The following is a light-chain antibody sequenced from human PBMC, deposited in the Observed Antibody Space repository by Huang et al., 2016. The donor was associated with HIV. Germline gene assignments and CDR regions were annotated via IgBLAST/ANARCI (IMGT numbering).Light chain of an antibody. Sequence: EIVLTQSPGTLSLSPGESATLSCRASQSVSTSYLAWYQQKPGQAPRLLIYGASSRATGIRDRFSGSGSGTDFTLTSSRLEPEDLAVYDCQQYSSSRWTFGRGTKVEIK. CDR1: QSVSTSY. V-gene: IGKV3-20*01. CDR3: QQYSSSRWT. CDR2: GAS. J-gene: IGKJ1*01.